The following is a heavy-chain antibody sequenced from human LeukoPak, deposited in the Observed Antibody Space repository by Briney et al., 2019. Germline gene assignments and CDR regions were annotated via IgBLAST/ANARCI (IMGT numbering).Heavy chain of an antibody. J-gene: IGHJ6*03. CDR1: GGSISSYY. CDR2: IYYSGST. D-gene: IGHD3-3*01. V-gene: IGHV4-59*01. Sequence: SETLSLTCTVSGGSISSYYWSWIRQPPGKGLEWIGYIYYSGSTNYNPSLKSRVTISVDTSKNQFSLKLSSVTAADTAVYYCARGVHGDYDFWSGYFTYYYYYYMDAWGKGTTVTVSS. CDR3: ARGVHGDYDFWSGYFTYYYYYYMDA.